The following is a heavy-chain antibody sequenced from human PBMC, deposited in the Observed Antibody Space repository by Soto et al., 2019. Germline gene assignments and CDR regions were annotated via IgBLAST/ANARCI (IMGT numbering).Heavy chain of an antibody. J-gene: IGHJ6*02. Sequence: SVKVSCKASGGTFSSYAISWVRQAPGQGLEWMGGIIPIFGTANYAQKFQGRVTITADESTSTAYMELGSLRSEDTAVYYCAREGGIVVVVAATFHYYGMDVWGQGTTVTVSS. V-gene: IGHV1-69*13. D-gene: IGHD2-15*01. CDR2: IIPIFGTA. CDR1: GGTFSSYA. CDR3: AREGGIVVVVAATFHYYGMDV.